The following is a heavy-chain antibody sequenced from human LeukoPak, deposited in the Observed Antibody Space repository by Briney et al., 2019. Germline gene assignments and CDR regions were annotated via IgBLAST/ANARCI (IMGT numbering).Heavy chain of an antibody. J-gene: IGHJ4*02. CDR1: GYTFTSYA. V-gene: IGHV1-3*01. CDR3: ARAAPGYTVRFDY. CDR2: INAGNGNT. D-gene: IGHD6-13*01. Sequence: ASVKVSCKASGYTFTSYAMHWVRQAPGQRLEWMGWINAGNGNTKYSQKFQGRVTITRDTSASTAYMELSSLRSEDTAVYYCARAAPGYTVRFDYWGQGTLVTVSS.